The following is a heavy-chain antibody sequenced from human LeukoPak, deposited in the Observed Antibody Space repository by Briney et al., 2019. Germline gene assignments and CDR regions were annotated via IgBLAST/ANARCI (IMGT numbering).Heavy chain of an antibody. CDR3: ARAPITSPFYFDY. Sequence: PGGSLRPSCTAAGFAFDEHGMSWVRQVPGKGLEWVSGINWSGGSTGYADPLRGRFTISRDNAKNSLSLQMDSLRAEDTALYYCARAPITSPFYFDYWGQGTLVTVSS. CDR1: GFAFDEHG. J-gene: IGHJ4*02. D-gene: IGHD2-2*01. CDR2: INWSGGST. V-gene: IGHV3-20*04.